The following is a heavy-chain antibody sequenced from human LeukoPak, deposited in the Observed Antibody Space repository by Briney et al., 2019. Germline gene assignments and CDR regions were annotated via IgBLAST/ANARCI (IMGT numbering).Heavy chain of an antibody. CDR3: ARESDRIGFDFDY. D-gene: IGHD6-19*01. CDR2: TYYRSRWYY. V-gene: IGHV6-1*01. Sequence: SQTLSLTCAISGDSVSSNSASWNWIRQSPSRGLEWLGRTYYRSRWYYDYTLSVKSRIIINPDTSKNQFSLHLNSVTPEDTAVYYCARESDRIGFDFDYWGQGTLVTVSS. J-gene: IGHJ4*02. CDR1: GDSVSSNSAS.